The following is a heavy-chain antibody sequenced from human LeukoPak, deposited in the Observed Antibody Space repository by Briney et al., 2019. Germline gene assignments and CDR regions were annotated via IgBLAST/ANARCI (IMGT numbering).Heavy chain of an antibody. CDR2: IKSKTDGGTI. V-gene: IGHV3-15*01. CDR3: TTELGYCSSTSCIY. Sequence: PGGSLRLSCAASGFTFSNAWMSWVRRAPGKGLEWVGRIKSKTDGGTIDYAAPVKGRFTISRDDSKNTLYLQMNSLKTEDTAVYYCTTELGYCSSTSCIYWGQGTLVTVSS. D-gene: IGHD2-2*01. CDR1: GFTFSNAW. J-gene: IGHJ4*02.